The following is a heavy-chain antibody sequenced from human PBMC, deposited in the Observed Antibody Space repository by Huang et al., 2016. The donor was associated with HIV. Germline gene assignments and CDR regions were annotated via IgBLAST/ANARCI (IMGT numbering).Heavy chain of an antibody. J-gene: IGHJ4*02. Sequence: QVQLVQSGAEVKKPGFSVKVSCKASGGTFSRYAISWVRQAPGQGLEWMGGIIPIFGTANYAQKCQGRVTITADESTSTAYMELSSLRSEDTAVYYCARDPFMVRGVEMSDYWGQGTLVTVSS. D-gene: IGHD3-10*01. V-gene: IGHV1-69*01. CDR1: GGTFSRYA. CDR3: ARDPFMVRGVEMSDY. CDR2: IIPIFGTA.